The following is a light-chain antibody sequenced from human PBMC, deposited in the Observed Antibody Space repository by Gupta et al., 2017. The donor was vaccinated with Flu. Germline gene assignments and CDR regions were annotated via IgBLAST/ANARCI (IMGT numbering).Light chain of an antibody. CDR3: QQANSFPIT. CDR2: AAS. Sequence: PATVSASVGDRVTITCRASQHITSWLAWYQQKPGKAPKLLIYAASTLESGVPSRFSGIGYGTDFTLTISRLQPEDFATYFCQQANSFPITFGGGTKVEMK. CDR1: QHITSW. J-gene: IGKJ4*01. V-gene: IGKV1-12*01.